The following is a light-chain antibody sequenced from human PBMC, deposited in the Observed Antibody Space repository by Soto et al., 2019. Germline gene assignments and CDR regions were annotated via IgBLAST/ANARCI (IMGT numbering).Light chain of an antibody. CDR1: QSVSSSY. V-gene: IGKV3-20*01. J-gene: IGKJ2*01. CDR2: GAS. CDR3: QQYGSSPPLYT. Sequence: EIVLTQSPGTLSLSPGERATLSCRASQSVSSSYLAWYQQKPGQAPRLLIYGASSRATGIPDRFSGSGSGTDFTLTISRLEPEDFAVYDCQQYGSSPPLYTFGQGTKLEFK.